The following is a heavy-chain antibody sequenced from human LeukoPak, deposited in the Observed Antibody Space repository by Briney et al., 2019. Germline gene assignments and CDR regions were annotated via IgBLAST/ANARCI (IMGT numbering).Heavy chain of an antibody. J-gene: IGHJ4*02. CDR1: GFTFSNYA. Sequence: GGSLRLSCAASGFTFSNYAMMWVRKAPGKRLEWVSSITGSGDGTYYADSVRGRFTISRDNSENTLYLQLSSLRADDTAVYFCVKGFVHPTYYFDYWGQGTLVTVSS. V-gene: IGHV3-23*01. D-gene: IGHD3-10*01. CDR3: VKGFVHPTYYFDY. CDR2: ITGSGDGT.